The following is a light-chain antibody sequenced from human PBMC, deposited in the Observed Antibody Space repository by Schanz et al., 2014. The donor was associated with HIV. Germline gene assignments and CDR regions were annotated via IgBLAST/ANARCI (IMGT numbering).Light chain of an antibody. CDR1: SSDVGSYNL. CDR2: EIS. CDR3: CSYAGTSTFVV. V-gene: IGLV2-23*02. Sequence: QSALTQPASVSGSPGQSITISCTGTSSDVGSYNLVSWYQQYPGKAPQLMIYEISKWPSGVSNRFSGSKSGNTASLTISGLQAEDEADYYCCSYAGTSTFVVFGGGTKLTVL. J-gene: IGLJ2*01.